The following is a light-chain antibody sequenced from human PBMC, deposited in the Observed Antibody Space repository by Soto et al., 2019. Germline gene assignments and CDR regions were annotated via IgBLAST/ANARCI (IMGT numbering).Light chain of an antibody. CDR2: DAS. Sequence: EIVLTQSPATLSLSPGERATLSCRASQSVSIYLAWYQQKPGQAPRLLIYDASNRATGIPARFSGSGSGTDFTLTISSLEPEDFAVHYCQQRSTVYTFGQRTNLEIK. CDR3: QQRSTVYT. V-gene: IGKV3-11*01. CDR1: QSVSIY. J-gene: IGKJ2*01.